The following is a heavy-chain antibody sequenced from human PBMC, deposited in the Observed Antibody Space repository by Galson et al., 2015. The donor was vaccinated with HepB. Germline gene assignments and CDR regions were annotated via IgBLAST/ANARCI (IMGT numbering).Heavy chain of an antibody. CDR3: AGNRGYSYGSDY. D-gene: IGHD5-18*01. CDR1: GFTFSDYY. CDR2: ISSSSSYT. V-gene: IGHV3-11*03. Sequence: SLRLSCAASGFTFSDYYMSWVRQAPGKGLEWVSYISSSSSYTNYADSVKGRFTISRDNAKNSLYLQMNSLRAEDTAVYYCAGNRGYSYGSDYWGQGTLVTVSS. J-gene: IGHJ4*02.